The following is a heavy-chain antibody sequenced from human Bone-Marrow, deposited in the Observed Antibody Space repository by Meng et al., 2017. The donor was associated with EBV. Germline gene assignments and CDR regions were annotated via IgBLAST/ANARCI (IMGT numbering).Heavy chain of an antibody. CDR1: GGSFSGYY. J-gene: IGHJ4*02. CDR2: INHSGST. V-gene: IGHV4-34*01. D-gene: IGHD6-6*01. CDR3: ARGGRASARAGVGHDF. Sequence: QVQLQQWGAGLLKPSXTLSLTCAXYGGSFSGYYWSWSRQPPGKGLEWIGEINHSGSTNYNPSLKSRLTISVDTSKSQFSLKLSSVTAADTAVYYCARGGRASARAGVGHDFWGQGTLVTVSS.